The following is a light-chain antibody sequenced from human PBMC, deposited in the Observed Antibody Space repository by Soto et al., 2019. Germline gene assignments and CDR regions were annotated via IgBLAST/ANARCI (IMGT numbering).Light chain of an antibody. V-gene: IGLV2-23*01. J-gene: IGLJ1*01. CDR2: EGS. CDR1: SSDVGSYNL. Sequence: QSALTQPASVSGSPGQSITISCTGTSSDVGSYNLVSWYQQHPGKVPQLMIYEGSKRPSGVSNRFSGSKSGNTASLTISGLQAEYEADYYCCSYARGSTYVFGTGTKLTVL. CDR3: CSYARGSTYV.